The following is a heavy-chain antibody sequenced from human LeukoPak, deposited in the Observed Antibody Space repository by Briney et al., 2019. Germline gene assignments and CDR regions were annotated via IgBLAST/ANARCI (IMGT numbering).Heavy chain of an antibody. D-gene: IGHD3-3*01. J-gene: IGHJ6*03. CDR3: ARGRSYDFWSGYYRGGNYYYYYMDV. V-gene: IGHV1-8*01. Sequence: GASVKVSCKASGYTFTSYDINWMRQATGQGLEWMGWMNPNSGNTGYAQKFQGRVTMTRNTSISTAYMELSSLRSEDTAVYYCARGRSYDFWSGYYRGGNYYYYYMDVWGKGTTVTVSS. CDR2: MNPNSGNT. CDR1: GYTFTSYD.